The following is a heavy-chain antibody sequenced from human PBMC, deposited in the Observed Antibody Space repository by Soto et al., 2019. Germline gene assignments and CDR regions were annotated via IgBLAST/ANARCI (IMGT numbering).Heavy chain of an antibody. CDR1: GFAFSTYG. CDR2: ITSDVNYK. Sequence: LRLSCAASGFAFSTYGLHWVRQAPGKELEWVAIITSDVNYKYYADSVKGRFTISRDNSKNTLFLQMNSLRAEDTAVYYCAKGGSFDIWGQGTLVTVSS. CDR3: AKGGSFDI. J-gene: IGHJ4*02. V-gene: IGHV3-30*18. D-gene: IGHD3-16*01.